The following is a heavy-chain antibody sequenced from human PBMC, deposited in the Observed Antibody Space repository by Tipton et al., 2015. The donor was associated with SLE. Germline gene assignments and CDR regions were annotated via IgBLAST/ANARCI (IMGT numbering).Heavy chain of an antibody. D-gene: IGHD2-15*01. Sequence: SLRLSCAASGFTVSSNYMSWVRQAPGKGLEWVSVIYSGGSTYYADSVKGRFTISRDNSKNTLYLQMNSLRAEDTAVYYCAVRYCSGGSCPDYWGQGTLVTVSS. V-gene: IGHV3-66*02. CDR2: IYSGGST. CDR3: AVRYCSGGSCPDY. CDR1: GFTVSSNY. J-gene: IGHJ4*02.